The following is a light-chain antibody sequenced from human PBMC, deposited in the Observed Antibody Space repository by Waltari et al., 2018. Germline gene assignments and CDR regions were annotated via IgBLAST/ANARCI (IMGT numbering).Light chain of an antibody. Sequence: QTVVTQEPAFSVSPGGTITLTCALTPGSVSTSDYPSWYQQTPGQAPRTLIYSTNIRSSGVPDRFSGSIIGNKAALTITGAQADDESDYYCVLYGGNGIWVFGGGTRLTVL. CDR3: VLYGGNGIWV. J-gene: IGLJ3*02. V-gene: IGLV8-61*01. CDR2: STN. CDR1: PGSVSTSDY.